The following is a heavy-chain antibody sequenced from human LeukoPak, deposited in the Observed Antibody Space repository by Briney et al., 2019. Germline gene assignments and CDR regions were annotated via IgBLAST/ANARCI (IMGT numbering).Heavy chain of an antibody. CDR2: IKQDGSEK. D-gene: IGHD2-15*01. CDR1: GFTFSSYW. CDR3: AREPRPAQYAFDI. Sequence: PGGSLRLSCAASGFTFSSYWMSWVRQAPGKGLEWVANIKQDGSEKYYVDSVKGRFTISRDNAKNSLYLQMNSLRAEDTALYYCAREPRPAQYAFDIWGQGTMVTVSS. V-gene: IGHV3-7*03. J-gene: IGHJ3*02.